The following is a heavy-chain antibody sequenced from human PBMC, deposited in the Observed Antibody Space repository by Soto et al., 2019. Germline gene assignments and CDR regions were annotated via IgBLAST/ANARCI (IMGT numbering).Heavy chain of an antibody. CDR3: ARDMDSNYDVMDV. CDR1: GFTFRNSG. J-gene: IGHJ6*02. D-gene: IGHD4-4*01. Sequence: QVNLVQSGGGLVQPGRSLRLSCEASGFTFRNSGMEWIRQAPGKGLEWVARIWYDGSSQYYADSVKGRFTISRDNSKNTQYREMNSVRVEDTDVYYCARDMDSNYDVMDVWGQGTTVIVSS. V-gene: IGHV3-33*01. CDR2: IWYDGSSQ.